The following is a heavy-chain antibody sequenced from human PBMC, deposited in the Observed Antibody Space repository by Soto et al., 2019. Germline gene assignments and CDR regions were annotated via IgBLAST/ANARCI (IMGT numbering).Heavy chain of an antibody. D-gene: IGHD6-19*01. CDR2: TRNKANSYTT. CDR3: ARVAVAEGMDV. J-gene: IGHJ6*02. V-gene: IGHV3-72*01. Sequence: EVQLVESGGGLVQPGGSLRLSCAASGFTFSDHYMDWVRQAPGKGLEWVGRTRNKANSYTTEYAASVKGRFTISRDDSKNSLYLKMNSLKTEDTAVYYCARVAVAEGMDVWGQGTTVTVSS. CDR1: GFTFSDHY.